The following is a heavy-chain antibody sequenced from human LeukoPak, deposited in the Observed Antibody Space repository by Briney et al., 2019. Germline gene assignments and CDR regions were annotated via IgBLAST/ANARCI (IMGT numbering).Heavy chain of an antibody. D-gene: IGHD5-24*01. Sequence: GASVKVSCKASGGAFSSYAISWVRQAPGQGLEWMGGIIPIFGTANYAQKFQGRVTITADESTSTAYMELSSLRSEDTAVYYCARARITTPPGAPYYMDVWGKGTTVTVSS. V-gene: IGHV1-69*13. CDR3: ARARITTPPGAPYYMDV. CDR1: GGAFSSYA. CDR2: IIPIFGTA. J-gene: IGHJ6*03.